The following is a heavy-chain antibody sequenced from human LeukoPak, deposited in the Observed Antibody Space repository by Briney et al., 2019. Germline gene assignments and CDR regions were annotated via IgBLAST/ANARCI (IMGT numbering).Heavy chain of an antibody. CDR2: VNPTSGGT. CDR1: GYTFTGYY. V-gene: IGHV1-2*02. D-gene: IGHD3-9*01. CDR3: ARWVNYDILTGRFDP. Sequence: GASVKVSCKASGYTFTGYYMHWVRQAPGQGLEWMGWVNPTSGGTNYAQKFQGRVTMTRDTSISTAYMELSRLRSDDTAVYYCARWVNYDILTGRFDPWGQGTLVTVSS. J-gene: IGHJ5*02.